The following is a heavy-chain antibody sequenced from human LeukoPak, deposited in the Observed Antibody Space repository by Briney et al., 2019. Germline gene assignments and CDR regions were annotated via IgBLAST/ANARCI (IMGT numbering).Heavy chain of an antibody. CDR2: IYANGYT. CDR3: ARVRASQDYYDSSGYPQPLWFDP. D-gene: IGHD3-22*01. J-gene: IGHJ5*02. V-gene: IGHV3-66*01. Sequence: GGSLRLSCAASEFSFISDYMTWVRQAPGRGLEWVSLIYANGYTTYADSVKGRFTISRDNSENTLFLQMNSLRAEDTAVYYCARVRASQDYYDSSGYPQPLWFDPWGPGTLVTVSS. CDR1: EFSFISDY.